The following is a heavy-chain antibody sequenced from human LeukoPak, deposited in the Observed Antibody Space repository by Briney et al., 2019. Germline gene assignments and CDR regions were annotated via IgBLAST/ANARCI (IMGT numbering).Heavy chain of an antibody. J-gene: IGHJ4*02. Sequence: ASVKVSCKASGYTFTGYYMHWVRQAPGQGLEWMGWINPNSGGTNYAQKLQGRVTMTRDTSLSTAYMELSRLRSDDTAVYYCARSPVRVPAAIYYFDYWGQGTLVTVSS. V-gene: IGHV1-2*02. CDR2: INPNSGGT. CDR1: GYTFTGYY. D-gene: IGHD2-2*01. CDR3: ARSPVRVPAAIYYFDY.